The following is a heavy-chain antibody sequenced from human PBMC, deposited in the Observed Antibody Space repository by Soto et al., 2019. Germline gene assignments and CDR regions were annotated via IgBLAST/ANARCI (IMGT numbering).Heavy chain of an antibody. D-gene: IGHD2-2*01. CDR1: GFSLSTSGVG. J-gene: IGHJ3*02. Sequence: SGPTLVNPTQTLTLTCTFSGFSLSTSGVGVGWIRQPPGKALEWLALIFWDDDKRYSPSLKSRLTITKGTSKNQVVLTMTNMDPVDTATYYCAHSPPPRYCSSTSCYGPASSPFDIWGQGTMVTVSS. CDR2: IFWDDDK. CDR3: AHSPPPRYCSSTSCYGPASSPFDI. V-gene: IGHV2-5*02.